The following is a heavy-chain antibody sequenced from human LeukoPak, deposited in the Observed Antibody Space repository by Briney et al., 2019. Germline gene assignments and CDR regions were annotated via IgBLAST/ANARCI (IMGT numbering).Heavy chain of an antibody. CDR1: GFTFSSYA. Sequence: GGSLRLSCAASGFTFSSYAMSWVRQAPGKGLEWVSTIVGSGGSTFYADSVKGRFTISRDNSKNTLYLQTNSLRAEDTAVYYCAKRSDYGANWNYFDYWGQGTLVTVSS. V-gene: IGHV3-23*01. D-gene: IGHD4-23*01. J-gene: IGHJ4*02. CDR3: AKRSDYGANWNYFDY. CDR2: IVGSGGST.